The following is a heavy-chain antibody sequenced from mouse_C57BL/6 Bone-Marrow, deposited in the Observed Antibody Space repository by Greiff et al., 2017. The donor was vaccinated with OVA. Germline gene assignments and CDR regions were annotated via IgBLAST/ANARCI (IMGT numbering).Heavy chain of an antibody. CDR2: IYPGDGDT. V-gene: IGHV1-82*01. Sequence: QVQLKQSGPELVKPGASVKISCKASGYAFSSSWMNWVKQRPGKGLEWIGRIYPGDGDTNYNGKFKGKATLTADKASSTAYMQLSSLTSEDSAVYFCARDGLLPFAYWGQGTLVTVSA. D-gene: IGHD1-1*01. J-gene: IGHJ3*01. CDR3: ARDGLLPFAY. CDR1: GYAFSSSW.